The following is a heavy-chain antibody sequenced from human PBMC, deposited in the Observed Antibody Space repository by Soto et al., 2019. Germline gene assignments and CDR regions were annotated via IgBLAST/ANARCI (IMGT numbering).Heavy chain of an antibody. CDR3: ARRRQFTSSSWYNGGWFDP. CDR2: IYPGDSDT. V-gene: IGHV5-51*01. CDR1: GYSFTSYW. Sequence: GESLKISCNGSGYSFTSYWIGWVRQMPGKGLEWMGIIYPGDSDTRYSPSFQGQVTISADKSISTAYLQWSSLKAPDTAMYYCARRRQFTSSSWYNGGWFDPWGQGTLVTVSS. D-gene: IGHD6-13*01. J-gene: IGHJ5*02.